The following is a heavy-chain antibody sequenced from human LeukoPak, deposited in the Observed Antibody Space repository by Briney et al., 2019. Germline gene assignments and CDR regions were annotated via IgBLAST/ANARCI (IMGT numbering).Heavy chain of an antibody. Sequence: PGGSLRLSCAASGFTFSSYWMSWVRQAPGKGLEWVANIKQDGSEKYYVDSVKGRFTISRDNAKNSLYLQMNSLRAEDTAVYYCARDRTPGIAAAGRYDYYYYMDVCGKGTTVTVSS. V-gene: IGHV3-7*01. D-gene: IGHD6-13*01. CDR3: ARDRTPGIAAAGRYDYYYYMDV. CDR2: IKQDGSEK. J-gene: IGHJ6*03. CDR1: GFTFSSYW.